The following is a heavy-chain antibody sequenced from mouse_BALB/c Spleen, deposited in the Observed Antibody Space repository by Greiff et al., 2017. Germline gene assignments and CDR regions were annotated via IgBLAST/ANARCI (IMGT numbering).Heavy chain of an antibody. V-gene: IGHV5-6-5*01. CDR3: ARAYRYGPFEV. D-gene: IGHD2-14*01. CDR2: ISSGGST. Sequence: LQQSGGGLVKPGGSLKLSCAASGFTFSSYAMSWVRQTPEKRLAWVASISSGGSTYYPDSVKGRFTISRDNARNILYLQMSSLRSEDTAMYYCARAYRYGPFEVWGAGTTVTVSS. CDR1: GFTFSSYA. J-gene: IGHJ1*01.